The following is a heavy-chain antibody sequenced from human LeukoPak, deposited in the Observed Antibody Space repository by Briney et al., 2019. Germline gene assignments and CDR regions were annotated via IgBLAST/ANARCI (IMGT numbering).Heavy chain of an antibody. J-gene: IGHJ3*02. CDR3: ARDDDYGYDPPAFVI. CDR2: ISGNSTYI. Sequence: PGGSLRLSCAASGFTLSYYGLNWVRQAPGKGLEWVSSISGNSTYIYYAESVKGRFTISRDNAKSSLYLQMNSLRVEDTAVYYCARDDDYGYDPPAFVIWGQGTMVTVSS. CDR1: GFTLSYYG. V-gene: IGHV3-21*01. D-gene: IGHD5-12*01.